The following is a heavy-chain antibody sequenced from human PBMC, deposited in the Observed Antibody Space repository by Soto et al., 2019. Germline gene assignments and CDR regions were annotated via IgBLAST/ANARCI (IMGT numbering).Heavy chain of an antibody. Sequence: PSETLSLTCTVSGGSISSSSYYWGWIRQPPGKGLEWIGSIYYSGSTYYNPSLKSRVTISVDTSKNQISLKLSSVTAADTAVFYCARSYYGSGYYYMDVWGKGTTVTVSS. CDR3: ARSYYGSGYYYMDV. D-gene: IGHD3-10*01. CDR2: IYYSGST. CDR1: GGSISSSSYY. V-gene: IGHV4-39*01. J-gene: IGHJ6*03.